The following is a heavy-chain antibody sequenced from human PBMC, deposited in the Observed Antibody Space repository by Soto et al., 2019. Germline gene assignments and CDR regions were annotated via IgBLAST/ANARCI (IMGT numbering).Heavy chain of an antibody. J-gene: IGHJ4*02. V-gene: IGHV4-59*08. CDR1: GGSISSYY. Sequence: QVQLQESGPGLVKPSETLSLTCNVSGGSISSYYWSWIRQPPGKGLEWIGYIYYSGNTNYNPSLQSRVTISVDPSKNQFSLKLTSVTAADTAVYYCARHSTGAKWIQFDYWGQGTLVTVSS. D-gene: IGHD5-18*01. CDR2: IYYSGNT. CDR3: ARHSTGAKWIQFDY.